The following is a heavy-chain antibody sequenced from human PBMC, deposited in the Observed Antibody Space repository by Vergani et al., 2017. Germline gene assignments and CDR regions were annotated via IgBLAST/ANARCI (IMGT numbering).Heavy chain of an antibody. CDR3: ARVTTETNGHVYYYDYMDV. V-gene: IGHV4-34*01. CDR1: GWSFTSYH. Sequence: QVQLQQWGGGLLKPAETLSLTCVVNGWSFTSYHWTWIRQSPGKGLEWVGEIDHTGRHDYNPSLESRLTMSVDNSRNQFSLTLNLVTATDTAIYFCARVTTETNGHVYYYDYMDVWGQGTAVTVS. CDR2: IDHTGRH. J-gene: IGHJ6*03. D-gene: IGHD4-11*01.